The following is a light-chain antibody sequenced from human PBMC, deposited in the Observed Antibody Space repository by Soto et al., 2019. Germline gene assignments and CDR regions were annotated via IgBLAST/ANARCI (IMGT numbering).Light chain of an antibody. CDR1: SSNIGSNT. V-gene: IGLV1-44*01. J-gene: IGLJ1*01. CDR2: SNN. Sequence: QSALTQPPSASGTPGQRATISCSGSSSNIGSNTVSWYQQLPGTAPKLLIYSNNQRPSGVPDRFSGSKSGTSASLAISGLQSEDEADYYCAAWDDSLNALVFGTGTKLTVL. CDR3: AAWDDSLNALV.